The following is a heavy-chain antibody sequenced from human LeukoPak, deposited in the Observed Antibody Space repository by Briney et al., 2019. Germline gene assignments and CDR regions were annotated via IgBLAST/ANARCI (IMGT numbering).Heavy chain of an antibody. CDR2: ISGSGGST. J-gene: IGHJ5*02. D-gene: IGHD3-3*01. CDR3: AKVYDFWSGYSIAYNWFDP. V-gene: IGHV3-23*01. CDR1: GFTFSSYA. Sequence: PGGSLRLSCAASGFTFSSYAMSWVRQAPGKGLEWVSAISGSGGSTYYADSVKGRFTISRDNSKNTLYLQMNSLRAEDTAVYYCAKVYDFWSGYSIAYNWFDPWGQGTLVTVSS.